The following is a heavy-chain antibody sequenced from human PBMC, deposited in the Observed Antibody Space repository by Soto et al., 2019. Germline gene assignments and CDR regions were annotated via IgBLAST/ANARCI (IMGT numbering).Heavy chain of an antibody. Sequence: PSETLSLTCTVSGGSISSYYWSWIRQPAGKGLEWIGRIYTSGSTNYNPSLKSRVTMSVDTSKNQFSLKLSSVTAADAAVYYCARDSGTYSGSYHFDYWGQGTLVTVSS. CDR1: GGSISSYY. J-gene: IGHJ4*02. D-gene: IGHD1-26*01. V-gene: IGHV4-4*07. CDR2: IYTSGST. CDR3: ARDSGTYSGSYHFDY.